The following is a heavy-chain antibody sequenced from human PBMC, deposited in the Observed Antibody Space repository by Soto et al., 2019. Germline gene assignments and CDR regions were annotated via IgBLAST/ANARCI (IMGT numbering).Heavy chain of an antibody. V-gene: IGHV3-23*01. Sequence: GGSLRLSCAASGFTFSSYAMSWVRQAPGKGLEWVSAISGSGGSTYYADSVKGRFTISRDNSKNTLYLQMNSLRAEDTAVYYCAKDRSYDFWSGYLNDYWGQGTLVTVSS. D-gene: IGHD3-3*01. CDR2: ISGSGGST. J-gene: IGHJ4*02. CDR3: AKDRSYDFWSGYLNDY. CDR1: GFTFSSYA.